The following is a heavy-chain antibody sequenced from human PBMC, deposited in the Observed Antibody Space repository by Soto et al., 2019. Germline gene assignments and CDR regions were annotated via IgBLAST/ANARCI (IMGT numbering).Heavy chain of an antibody. CDR2: ISGSGGST. CDR3: AKAVGSRSSYYYYYGMDV. V-gene: IGHV3-23*01. J-gene: IGHJ6*02. CDR1: GFTFSSYA. Sequence: EVQLLESGGGLVQPGGSLRLSCAASGFTFSSYAMSWVRQAPGKGLEWVSAISGSGGSTYYADSVKGRFTISRDNSKNTLYLQMNSLRAEDTAVYYCAKAVGSRSSYYYYYGMDVWGQGTTVTVSS. D-gene: IGHD2-15*01.